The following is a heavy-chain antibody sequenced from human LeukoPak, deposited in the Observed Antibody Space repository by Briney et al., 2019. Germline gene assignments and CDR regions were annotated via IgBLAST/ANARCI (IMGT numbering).Heavy chain of an antibody. D-gene: IGHD2-15*01. CDR3: ARDRGRSLIYYYYMDV. CDR1: GFTFSDYY. J-gene: IGHJ6*03. Sequence: PGGSLRLSCAASGFTFSDYYMSWIRQAPGKGLEWVSYISSSGSTIYYADSVKGRFTISRDNAKNSLYLQMNSLRAEDTAVYYCARDRGRSLIYYYYMDVWGKGTTVTVSS. V-gene: IGHV3-11*04. CDR2: ISSSGSTI.